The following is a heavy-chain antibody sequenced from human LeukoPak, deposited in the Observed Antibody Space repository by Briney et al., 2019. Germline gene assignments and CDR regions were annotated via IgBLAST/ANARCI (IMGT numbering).Heavy chain of an antibody. Sequence: GGSLRLSCAASGFTFSNYWMSWVRQAPGKGLEWVANIKQDGSEKYYVDSVKGRFTISRDNAKNSLYLQMNSLRGEDTAVYYCARVLSGSRVSPFRYWGQGTLVTVSS. CDR2: IKQDGSEK. D-gene: IGHD3-10*01. CDR3: ARVLSGSRVSPFRY. V-gene: IGHV3-7*01. CDR1: GFTFSNYW. J-gene: IGHJ4*02.